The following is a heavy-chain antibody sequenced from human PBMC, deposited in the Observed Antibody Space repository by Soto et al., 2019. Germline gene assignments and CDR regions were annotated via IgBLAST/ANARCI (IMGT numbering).Heavy chain of an antibody. CDR1: GGTFSGYA. V-gene: IGHV1-69*01. CDR3: ARDLHYYDSSGYPDGFDY. CDR2: IIPIFGTA. D-gene: IGHD3-22*01. Sequence: QVQLVQSGAEVKKPGSSVKVSCKASGGTFSGYAISWVRQAPGQGLEWMGGIIPIFGTANYAQKFQGRVTITADESTSTAYMELSSLRSEDTAVYYCARDLHYYDSSGYPDGFDYWGQGTLVTVSS. J-gene: IGHJ4*02.